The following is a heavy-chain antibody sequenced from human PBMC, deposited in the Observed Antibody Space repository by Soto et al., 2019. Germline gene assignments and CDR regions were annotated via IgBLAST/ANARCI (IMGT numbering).Heavy chain of an antibody. Sequence: GASVKVSCKASGRTFSSYTITWVRQAPGQGLEWMGGILPKFGTANYAQKFRGRLTITADESTRTIYMELRSLRSEDTALYYCATLQGSGTYYDDDYWGLGTQVTVSS. CDR1: GRTFSSYT. V-gene: IGHV1-69*13. J-gene: IGHJ4*02. D-gene: IGHD3-10*01. CDR3: ATLQGSGTYYDDDY. CDR2: ILPKFGTA.